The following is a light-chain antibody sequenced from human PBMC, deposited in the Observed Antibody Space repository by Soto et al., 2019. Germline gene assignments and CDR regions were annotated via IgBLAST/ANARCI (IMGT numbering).Light chain of an antibody. CDR2: LGS. Sequence: EIVMTQSPPSLTVTPGEPASISCRSCQRLLHSNGNTFLGWYLQKPGQSPQLLNYLGSNRASGVPDRVSGSEAGTDFTRKVSRVEAEDAGVYYGMQARETPYTFGQGTKLEIK. V-gene: IGKV2-28*01. J-gene: IGKJ2*01. CDR1: QRLLHSNGNTF. CDR3: MQARETPYT.